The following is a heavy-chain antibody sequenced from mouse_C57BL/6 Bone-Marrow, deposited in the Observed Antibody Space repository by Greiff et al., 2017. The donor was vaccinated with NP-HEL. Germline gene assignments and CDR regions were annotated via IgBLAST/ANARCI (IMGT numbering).Heavy chain of an antibody. CDR2: IDPEDGET. CDR3: APDYYGSSGFAY. CDR1: GFNIKDYY. Sequence: EVKLMESGAELVKPGASVKLSCTASGFNIKDYYMHWVKQRTEQGLEWIGRIDPEDGETKYAPKFQGKATITADTSSNTAYLQLSSLTSEDTAVYYCAPDYYGSSGFAYWGQGTLVTVSA. D-gene: IGHD1-1*01. J-gene: IGHJ3*01. V-gene: IGHV14-2*01.